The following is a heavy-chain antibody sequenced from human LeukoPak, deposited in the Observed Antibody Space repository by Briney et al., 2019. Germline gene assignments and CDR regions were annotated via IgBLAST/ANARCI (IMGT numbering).Heavy chain of an antibody. V-gene: IGHV1-69*04. CDR1: GGTFSSYA. D-gene: IGHD5-12*01. CDR3: ARDGSSGSVDY. CDR2: IIPILGIA. Sequence: SVKVSCKASGGTFSSYAISWVRQAPGQGLEWMGRIIPILGIANYAQKFQGRVTITADKSTSTAYMELSSLRSEDTAVYYCARDGSSGSVDYWGQGTLVTVSS. J-gene: IGHJ4*02.